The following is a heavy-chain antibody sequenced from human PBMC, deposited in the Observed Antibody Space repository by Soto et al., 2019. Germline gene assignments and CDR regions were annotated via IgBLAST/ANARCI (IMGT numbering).Heavy chain of an antibody. CDR3: AKDIVVVVAATLPPGYFHY. D-gene: IGHD2-15*01. J-gene: IGHJ4*02. V-gene: IGHV3-23*01. CDR2: ISGSGGST. Sequence: MSWVRQAPGKGLEWVSAISGSGGSTYYADSVKGRFTISRDNSKNTLYLQMNSLRAEDTAVYYCAKDIVVVVAATLPPGYFHYWCQGPLVTLSS.